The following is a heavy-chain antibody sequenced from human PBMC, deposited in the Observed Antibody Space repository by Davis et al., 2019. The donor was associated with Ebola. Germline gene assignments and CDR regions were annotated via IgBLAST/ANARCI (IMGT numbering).Heavy chain of an antibody. CDR3: AKDRERSSYFFDY. J-gene: IGHJ4*02. D-gene: IGHD3-10*01. Sequence: GGSLRLSCAASGFVFSSYVMSWVRRAPGKGLEWVSTLGLSADTYYADSVKGRFTISRDNSKNTLHLQMNSLRVEDTAIYYCAKDRERSSYFFDYWGQGTLLTVSS. CDR2: LGLSADT. V-gene: IGHV3-23*01. CDR1: GFVFSSYV.